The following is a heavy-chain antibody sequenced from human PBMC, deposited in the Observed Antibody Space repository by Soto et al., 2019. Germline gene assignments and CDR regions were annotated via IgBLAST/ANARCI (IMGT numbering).Heavy chain of an antibody. CDR2: INGNGDSA. V-gene: IGHV3-23*01. CDR1: GFPFRDYA. J-gene: IGHJ4*02. D-gene: IGHD6-19*01. Sequence: VQLLESGGGLVQPGGSLRLSCAASGFPFRDYAMNWVRQAPGKGLEWVSDINGNGDSARYADSVKGRFTVSRDNSRDTLYLQMNSLRVDDTAVYYCGKERRGSGWSVCNFWGQGTLVTVSS. CDR3: GKERRGSGWSVCNF.